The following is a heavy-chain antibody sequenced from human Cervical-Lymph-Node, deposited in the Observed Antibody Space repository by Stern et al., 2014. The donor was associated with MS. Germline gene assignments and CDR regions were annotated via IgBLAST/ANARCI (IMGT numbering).Heavy chain of an antibody. CDR3: ARGGSAYYYGMDV. CDR2: ISRTGDTI. CDR1: GFTFSDHY. Sequence: QMQLVQSGGGLVKPGESLRLSCAASGFTFSDHYMSWVRQAPGKGLEWLSFISRTGDTIYYADSVKGRFTISRDNVKNSLYLQINSLRAEDAALYYCARGGSAYYYGMDVWGQGTAVTVSS. J-gene: IGHJ6*02. V-gene: IGHV3-11*01.